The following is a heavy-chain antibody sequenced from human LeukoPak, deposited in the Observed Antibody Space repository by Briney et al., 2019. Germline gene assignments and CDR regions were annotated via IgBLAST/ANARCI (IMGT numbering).Heavy chain of an antibody. D-gene: IGHD3-22*01. CDR2: ISGDAYAT. CDR1: GFIVDDYA. Sequence: GGSLRLSCGASGFIVDDYAMHWVRHAPGKGLEGVSLISGDAYATYYGDSVKGRFTISRGNSKNSLYLQMNSLRTEDTALYYCAKGRDSSGYSFDYWGQRTLVTVSS. CDR3: AKGRDSSGYSFDY. J-gene: IGHJ4*02. V-gene: IGHV3-43*02.